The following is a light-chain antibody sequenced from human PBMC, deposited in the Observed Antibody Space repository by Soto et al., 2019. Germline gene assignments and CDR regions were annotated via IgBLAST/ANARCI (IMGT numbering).Light chain of an antibody. CDR1: PGITSAF. CDR2: VAS. J-gene: IGKJ4*02. V-gene: IGKV3-20*01. CDR3: QEYGSSLALT. Sequence: IVLTQSPNTLSVSPGDRATLSCRASPGITSAFLAWYQQKPGQAPRLLIYVASTRATGIPDRFTGSWSGIDFTLAISRLEPEDVAVYYCQEYGSSLALTFGGGTKVEI.